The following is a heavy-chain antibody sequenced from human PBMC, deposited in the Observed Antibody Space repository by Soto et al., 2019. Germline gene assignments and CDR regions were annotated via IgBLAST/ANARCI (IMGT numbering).Heavy chain of an antibody. V-gene: IGHV1-8*02. CDR1: GYTFTGYY. CDR2: MNPNSGNT. Sequence: ASVKVSCKASGYTFTGYYIHWVRQAPGQGLEWMGWMNPNSGNTGYAQKFQGRVTMTRNTSISTAYMELSSPRSEDTAVYYCARGAGKAGGRRIVVVPAAKHSDYWGQGTLVTVSS. CDR3: ARGAGKAGGRRIVVVPAAKHSDY. D-gene: IGHD2-2*01. J-gene: IGHJ4*02.